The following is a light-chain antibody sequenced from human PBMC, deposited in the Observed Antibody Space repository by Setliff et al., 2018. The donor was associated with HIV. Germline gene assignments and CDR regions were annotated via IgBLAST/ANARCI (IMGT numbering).Light chain of an antibody. V-gene: IGLV2-11*01. CDR2: DVT. CDR3: CSYAGSAYV. J-gene: IGLJ1*01. CDR1: SSDVGGYNY. Sequence: QSALTQPRSVSGSPGPSVTISCTGTSSDVGGYNYVSWYQQHPGKAPNLMIYDVTKRPSGVPDRFSGSKSGNTASLTISGLQAEDEADYYCCSYAGSAYVFGTGTKVTVL.